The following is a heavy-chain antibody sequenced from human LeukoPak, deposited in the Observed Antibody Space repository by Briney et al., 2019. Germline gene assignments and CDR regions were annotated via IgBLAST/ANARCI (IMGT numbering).Heavy chain of an antibody. CDR1: GYTFTSYG. J-gene: IGHJ4*02. Sequence: EASVKVSCTASGYTFTSYGVSWVRQAPGQGLEWMGWISAYNGNTNYAQKLQGRVTMTTDTSTSTAYMELRSLRSDDTAVYYCARGTRDSFWSGYSHYFDYWGQGTLFTVSS. CDR3: ARGTRDSFWSGYSHYFDY. CDR2: ISAYNGNT. D-gene: IGHD3-3*01. V-gene: IGHV1-18*01.